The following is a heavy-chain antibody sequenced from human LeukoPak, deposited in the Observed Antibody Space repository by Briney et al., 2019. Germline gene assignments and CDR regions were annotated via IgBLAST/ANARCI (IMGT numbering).Heavy chain of an antibody. D-gene: IGHD2/OR15-2a*01. J-gene: IGHJ4*02. CDR2: ISSGGDSI. Sequence: GGSLRLSCAASGITFSDHYMSWIRQAPGKGLEWLSYISSGGDSIYYADSVKGRFTISRDNSKNTLYLQMNSLRAEDTAVYYCAKALLLGDYWGQGTLVTVSS. CDR3: AKALLLGDY. CDR1: GITFSDHY. V-gene: IGHV3-11*01.